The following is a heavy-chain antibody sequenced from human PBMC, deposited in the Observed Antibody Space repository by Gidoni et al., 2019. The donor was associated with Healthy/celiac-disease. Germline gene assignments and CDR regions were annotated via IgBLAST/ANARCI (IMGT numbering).Heavy chain of an antibody. D-gene: IGHD4-4*01. V-gene: IGHV3-30*18. J-gene: IGHJ6*02. Sequence: QVQLVESGGGVVQPGRSLRLSCAASGFPFSSYGMHWVRQAPGKGLEWVAVISYDGSNKYYADSVKGRFTISRDNSKNTLYLQMNSLRAEDTAVYYCAKDYTPGLHPYGMDVWGQGTTVTVSS. CDR2: ISYDGSNK. CDR3: AKDYTPGLHPYGMDV. CDR1: GFPFSSYG.